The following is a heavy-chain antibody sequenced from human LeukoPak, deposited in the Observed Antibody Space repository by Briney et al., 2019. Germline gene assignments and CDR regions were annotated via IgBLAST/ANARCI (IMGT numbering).Heavy chain of an antibody. D-gene: IGHD5-18*01. CDR2: ISGNSENA. CDR1: GFTFSSFA. CDR3: AKDRLTYDTAMAWF. Sequence: GGSLRLSCAASGFTFSSFAMSWVRQAPGKGLEWVSAISGNSENAHFADSVKGRFTISRDNSKNTLYLQMTSLRVEDTAVYYCAKDRLTYDTAMAWFWGQGTLVTVSS. J-gene: IGHJ4*02. V-gene: IGHV3-23*01.